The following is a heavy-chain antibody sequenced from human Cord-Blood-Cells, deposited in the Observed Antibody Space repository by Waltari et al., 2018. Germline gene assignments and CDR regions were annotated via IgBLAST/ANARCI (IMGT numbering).Heavy chain of an antibody. Sequence: QVQLVQSGAEVKKPGSSVKVSCKASGGTFSSYAISWVRQAHVQGLEWMGGIIPIFGTANYAQKFQGRVTITADESTSTAYMELSSLRSEDTAVYYCARFSDRTAALYYGMDVWGQGTTVTVSS. D-gene: IGHD6-13*01. V-gene: IGHV1-69*01. CDR3: ARFSDRTAALYYGMDV. CDR2: IIPIFGTA. J-gene: IGHJ6*02. CDR1: GGTFSSYA.